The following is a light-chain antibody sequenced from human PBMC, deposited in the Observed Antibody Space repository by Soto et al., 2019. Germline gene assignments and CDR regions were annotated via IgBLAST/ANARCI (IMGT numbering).Light chain of an antibody. CDR2: GAS. CDR1: QGVTSSY. CDR3: QQDDSSPLT. Sequence: EIVLTQSPGNLSLSPGERATLSCRASQGVTSSYLAWYQQKPGQAPRLLIYGASIRATGIPDRFSGSGSGTDFTLAISRLEPEDFAVYYCQQDDSSPLTFGGGTKVEIK. J-gene: IGKJ4*01. V-gene: IGKV3-20*01.